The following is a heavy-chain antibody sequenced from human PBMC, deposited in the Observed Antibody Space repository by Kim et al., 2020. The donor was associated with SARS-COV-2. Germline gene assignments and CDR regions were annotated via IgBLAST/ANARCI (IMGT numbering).Heavy chain of an antibody. J-gene: IGHJ6*02. V-gene: IGHV1-46*01. CDR2: INPSADSA. Sequence: ASVKVSCKASGYTFTSYYIHWVRQAPGQGLEWMGIINPSADSARYAQKFQGRVTMTRDTSTSTVYMELSSLRSEDTAVYYCARSITMIVVVTHFGMDVWGQGTTVTVSS. CDR1: GYTFTSYY. D-gene: IGHD3-22*01. CDR3: ARSITMIVVVTHFGMDV.